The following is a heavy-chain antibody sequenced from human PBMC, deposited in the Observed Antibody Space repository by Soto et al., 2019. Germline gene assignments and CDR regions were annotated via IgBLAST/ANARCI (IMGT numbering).Heavy chain of an antibody. D-gene: IGHD6-13*01. CDR2: VYNSGST. J-gene: IGHJ4*02. V-gene: IGHV4-59*01. CDR3: ARYRREAVAGYTLDN. Sequence: SETLSLTFTVSGGSISSNYWTWIREPPGKGLEWIGYVYNSGSTNYNPSLKSRVTISEDTSKSQFSLKVNSMTAADTAVYYCARYRREAVAGYTLDNWGQGILVTVSS. CDR1: GGSISSNY.